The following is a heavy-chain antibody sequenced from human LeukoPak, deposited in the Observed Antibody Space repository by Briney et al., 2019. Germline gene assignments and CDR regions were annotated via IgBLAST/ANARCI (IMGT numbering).Heavy chain of an antibody. Sequence: SETLSLTCTVSGGSISNYYWSWIRQPAGKGLEWIGYIYYSGSTNYNPSLKSRVTISVDTSKNQFSLKLSSVTAADTAVYYCARRVSYYYGMDVWGQGTTVTVSS. J-gene: IGHJ6*02. CDR3: ARRVSYYYGMDV. CDR2: IYYSGST. V-gene: IGHV4-59*08. CDR1: GGSISNYY. D-gene: IGHD6-6*01.